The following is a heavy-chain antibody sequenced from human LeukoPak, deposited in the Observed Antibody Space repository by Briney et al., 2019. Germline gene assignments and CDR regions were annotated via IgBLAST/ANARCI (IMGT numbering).Heavy chain of an antibody. CDR2: ISAYNGNT. CDR1: GYTFTSYG. V-gene: IGHV1-18*01. Sequence: ASVKVSCKASGYTFTSYGISWVRQAPGQGLEWMGWISAYNGNTNYAQKLQGRVTMTTDTSTSTAYMELRSLRSDDTAVYYCARDMVGASGGWYTGIDGWGQGALVTV. D-gene: IGHD6-19*01. CDR3: ARDMVGASGGWYTGIDG. J-gene: IGHJ4*02.